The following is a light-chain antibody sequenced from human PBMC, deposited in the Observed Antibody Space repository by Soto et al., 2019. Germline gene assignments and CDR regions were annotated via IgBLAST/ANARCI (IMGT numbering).Light chain of an antibody. CDR1: QGISSF. J-gene: IGKJ1*01. CDR3: QQDNDCPWT. Sequence: DIQMTQSPSSLSASVGDRVTINCRASQGISSFLAWFQQKPGKAPKPLMYGAYSLQSGVPSRFSGSGSGTDFTLTISSLQPEDFLTYYCQQDNDCPWTFGHGTKGEIK. V-gene: IGKV1-16*01. CDR2: GAY.